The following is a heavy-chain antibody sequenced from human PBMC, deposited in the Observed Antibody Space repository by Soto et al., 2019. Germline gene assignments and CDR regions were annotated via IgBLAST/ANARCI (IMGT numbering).Heavy chain of an antibody. CDR1: GGSISSYY. CDR3: ARGFGVGYCSGGSCYSSFDY. CDR2: IYYSGST. V-gene: IGHV4-59*01. Sequence: SETLSLTCTVSGGSISSYYWSWIRQPPGKGLEWIGYIYYSGSTNYNPSLKSRVTISVDTSKNQFSLKLSSVTAADTAVYYCARGFGVGYCSGGSCYSSFDYWGQGTLVTVSS. J-gene: IGHJ4*02. D-gene: IGHD2-15*01.